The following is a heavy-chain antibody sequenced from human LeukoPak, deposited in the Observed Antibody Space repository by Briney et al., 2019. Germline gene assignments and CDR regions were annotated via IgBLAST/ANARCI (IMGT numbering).Heavy chain of an antibody. V-gene: IGHV1-8*01. CDR2: MNPNSGNT. CDR1: GYTFTSSD. Sequence: GASVKVSCKASGYTFTSSDMNWVRQATGQGLEWMGWMNPNSGNTGYAQKFQGRVTMTRNMSTSTVYMELSSLRSEDTAVYYCARDYYDSSGYYYYYYMDVWGKGTTVTVSS. CDR3: ARDYYDSSGYYYYYYMDV. J-gene: IGHJ6*03. D-gene: IGHD3-22*01.